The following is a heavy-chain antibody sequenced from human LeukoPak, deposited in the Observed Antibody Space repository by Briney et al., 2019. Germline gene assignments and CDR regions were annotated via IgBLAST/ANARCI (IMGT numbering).Heavy chain of an antibody. CDR2: INGDGSST. CDR1: GFTFSSYW. CDR3: ARDQLGDGDYLFDS. J-gene: IGHJ4*02. V-gene: IGHV3-74*01. Sequence: PGGSLRLSCAASGFTFSSYWMHWVRQAPGKGPVWVSRINGDGSSTTYADSVKGRFTISRDNARNTLVLQMNSLRAEDTAAYYCARDQLGDGDYLFDSWGQGILVTVSS. D-gene: IGHD4-17*01.